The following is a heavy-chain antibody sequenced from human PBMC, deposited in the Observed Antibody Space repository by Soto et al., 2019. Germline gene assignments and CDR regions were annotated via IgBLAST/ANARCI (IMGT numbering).Heavy chain of an antibody. D-gene: IGHD6-13*01. V-gene: IGHV4-31*03. CDR2: IYYSGSN. J-gene: IGHJ6*02. Sequence: PSETLSLTCTVSGGSISSGGYYWSWIRQHPGKGLEWMGYIYYSGSNYYNPSLKSRVTISVDTSKNQFSLKLSSVTAADTAVYYCAGDNIAAAESYYYYYGMDVWGQGTTVTVSS. CDR3: AGDNIAAAESYYYYYGMDV. CDR1: GGSISSGGYY.